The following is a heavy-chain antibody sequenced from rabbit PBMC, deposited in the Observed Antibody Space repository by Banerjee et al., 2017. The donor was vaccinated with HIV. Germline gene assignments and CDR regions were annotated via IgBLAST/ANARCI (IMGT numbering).Heavy chain of an antibody. Sequence: QSLEESGGDLVKPGASLTLTCTASGFSFSSSYYMCWVRQAPGKGLEWIACIYVGSSGTTYYASWAKGRCTISSHNAQNTLYLQLNSLTDVDTATYFCARDQAGYGYDLWGQGTLVTVS. V-gene: IGHV1S40*01. CDR2: IYVGSSGTT. D-gene: IGHD6-1*01. CDR1: GFSFSSSYY. J-gene: IGHJ3*01. CDR3: ARDQAGYGYDL.